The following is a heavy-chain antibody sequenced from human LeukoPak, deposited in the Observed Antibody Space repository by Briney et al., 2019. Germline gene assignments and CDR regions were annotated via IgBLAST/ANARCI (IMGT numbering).Heavy chain of an antibody. CDR2: MNPNSGNS. CDR3: ARGSFSPWTTQSYFDY. V-gene: IGHV1-8*01. D-gene: IGHD1-14*01. CDR1: GYTFTNYD. J-gene: IGHJ4*02. Sequence: GASVKVSCKASGYTFTNYDIYWVRQATGQGLEWMGWMNPNSGNSGSAQTFQGRVTMTRNTSMSSAYMELSSLRSEDTAVYYCARGSFSPWTTQSYFDYWGRGTLVTVSS.